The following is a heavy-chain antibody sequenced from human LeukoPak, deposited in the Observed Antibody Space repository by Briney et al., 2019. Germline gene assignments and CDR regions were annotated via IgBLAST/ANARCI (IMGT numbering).Heavy chain of an antibody. Sequence: ASVNASCKASGYTFTSYGISWVRQAPGQGREGMGWISAYNGNTNYAQKLQGRVTMTTDTSTSTAYMELRSLRSDDTAVYYCAREVVVAATADYWGQGTLVTVSS. CDR1: GYTFTSYG. J-gene: IGHJ4*02. CDR2: ISAYNGNT. V-gene: IGHV1-18*01. CDR3: AREVVVAATADY. D-gene: IGHD2-15*01.